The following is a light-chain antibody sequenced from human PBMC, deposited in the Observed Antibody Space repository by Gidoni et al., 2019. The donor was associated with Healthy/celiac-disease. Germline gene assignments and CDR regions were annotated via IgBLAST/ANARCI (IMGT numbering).Light chain of an antibody. CDR1: SSDVGGYNH. CDR3: SSYTSSSTLV. Sequence: QSALTQPASVSGSPGQPLTISCTGTSSDVGGYNHVSWYQQHPGNAPKLMIYEVSNRPSGVSNRFSGSKSSNTASLTISGLQAEDEADYYCSSYTSSSTLVFGGGTKLTVL. J-gene: IGLJ2*01. V-gene: IGLV2-14*01. CDR2: EVS.